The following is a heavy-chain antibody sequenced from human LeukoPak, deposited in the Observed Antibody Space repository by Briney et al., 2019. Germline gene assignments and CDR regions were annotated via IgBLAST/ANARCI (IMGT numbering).Heavy chain of an antibody. V-gene: IGHV3-23*01. J-gene: IGHJ5*01. Sequence: PGGSLRLSCAASGFTFSTYAMTWVRQAPGKGLECVSGISGSGGSTYFADSVKGRFTISRDNFKNTLHLQMNSLRAEDTAVYYCAKGSAAAAALNWFDSWGQGTLVTVSS. CDR1: GFTFSTYA. D-gene: IGHD6-25*01. CDR3: AKGSAAAAALNWFDS. CDR2: ISGSGGST.